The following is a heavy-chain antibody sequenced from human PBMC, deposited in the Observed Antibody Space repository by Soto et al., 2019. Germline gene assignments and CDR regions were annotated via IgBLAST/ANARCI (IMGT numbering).Heavy chain of an antibody. CDR3: ARTVEYDSIPYYYADF. CDR1: GYTFNTYV. CDR2: ISGYNGNT. J-gene: IGHJ4*01. D-gene: IGHD2-21*01. V-gene: IGHV1-18*01. Sequence: QVQLVQSGAEVKKPGASVKVSCKASGYTFNTYVITWVRQAPGQGLEWMGWISGYNGNTNYAQTLQGRGTMTTDTSTSTAYLELRSLRSDDTAVYYCARTVEYDSIPYYYADFWGQGTLVTVSS.